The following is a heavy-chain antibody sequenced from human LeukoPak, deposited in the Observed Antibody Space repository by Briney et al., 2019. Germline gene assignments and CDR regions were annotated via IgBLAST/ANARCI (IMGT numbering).Heavy chain of an antibody. CDR2: INPKSGGT. CDR1: GYIFTGYY. Sequence: ASVKVSCKASGYIFTGYYMHWVRQAPGQGLEWMGWINPKSGGTNYAQKFQGRVTMTRDTSISTAYMELSRLRSDDTAVYYCAGVYCSSGSCYEYYFDYWGQGTLVTVSS. CDR3: AGVYCSSGSCYEYYFDY. V-gene: IGHV1-2*02. D-gene: IGHD2-15*01. J-gene: IGHJ4*02.